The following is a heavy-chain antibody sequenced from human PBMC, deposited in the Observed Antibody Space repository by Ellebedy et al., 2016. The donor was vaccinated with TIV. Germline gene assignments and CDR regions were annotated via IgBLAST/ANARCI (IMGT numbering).Heavy chain of an antibody. CDR1: GFTVTNNY. CDR2: MYGGGST. CDR3: ARDPPSILTRTWA. Sequence: GESLKISXVASGFTVTNNYMRWVRQAPGKGLEWVSTMYGGGSTSYADSVKGRFTISRDKSRNTLYLQMDSLKVDDTAVYYCARDPPSILTRTWAWGQGTLVTVSS. D-gene: IGHD1-14*01. V-gene: IGHV3-66*01. J-gene: IGHJ4*02.